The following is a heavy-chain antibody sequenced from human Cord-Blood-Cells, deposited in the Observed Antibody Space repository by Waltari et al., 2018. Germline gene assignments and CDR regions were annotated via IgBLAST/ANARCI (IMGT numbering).Heavy chain of an antibody. Sequence: QMQRVPSGPAVKNARCAGHVIRKACGRTVRSAGTTRVPKASEHGPQRMGGIIPICGKSDYAQKFQGRVTITADESTSTAYMELSSLGSEDTAVYYCARDAIVVVPAARGPCYYYGMDVWGQGPTVTVSS. D-gene: IGHD2-2*01. J-gene: IGHJ6*02. CDR3: ARDAIVVVPAARGPCYYYGMDV. CDR1: GRTVRSAG. CDR2: IIPICGKS. V-gene: IGHV1-69*01.